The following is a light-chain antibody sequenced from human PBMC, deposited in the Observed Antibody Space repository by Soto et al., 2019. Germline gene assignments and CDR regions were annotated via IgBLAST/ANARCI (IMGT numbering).Light chain of an antibody. CDR1: SSDVGSYNY. J-gene: IGLJ1*01. CDR2: ASS. Sequence: QSVLTQPASVSGSPGQSITISCTGTSSDVGSYNYVSWYQHHPGKAPRLIIYASSNRPSGVSHRFSGSRSGNTASLTISGLQAEEEADYYCSSYTSGTTLYVFGAGTKVTVL. V-gene: IGLV2-14*01. CDR3: SSYTSGTTLYV.